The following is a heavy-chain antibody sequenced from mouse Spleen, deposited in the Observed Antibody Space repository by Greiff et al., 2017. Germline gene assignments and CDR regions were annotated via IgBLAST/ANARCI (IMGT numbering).Heavy chain of an antibody. CDR3: STKYRDY. CDR2: IDPNSGGT. CDR1: GYTFTSYW. D-gene: IGHD2-14*01. Sequence: VQLQQPGAELVKPGASVKLSCKASGYTFTSYWIHWVKQRPGRGLEWIGRIDPNSGGTKYNEKFKSKATLTVDTSSNTAYLQLSSLTSEDTAVYYCSTKYRDYWGQGTTLTVSS. J-gene: IGHJ2*01. V-gene: IGHV1-62-3*01.